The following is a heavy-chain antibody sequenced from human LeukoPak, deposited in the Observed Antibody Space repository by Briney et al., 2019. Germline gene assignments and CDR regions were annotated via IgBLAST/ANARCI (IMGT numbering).Heavy chain of an antibody. CDR1: GYSISTDYY. V-gene: IGHV4-38-2*01. CDR3: ARRPYYYYYMDG. CDR2: IYHSGSA. J-gene: IGHJ6*03. Sequence: SETLSLTCAVSGYSISTDYYWGWIRQPPGKGLEWIGSIYHSGSAYYNPSLESRVTISIDTSKNQFSLKLSSVTAADTAVYYCARRPYYYYYMDGWGTGTKVTVSS.